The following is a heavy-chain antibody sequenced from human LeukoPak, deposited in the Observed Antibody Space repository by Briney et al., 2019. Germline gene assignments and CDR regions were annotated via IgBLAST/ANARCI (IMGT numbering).Heavy chain of an antibody. CDR2: ISGSGATA. CDR1: GVAFSTYA. Sequence: GGSLRLSCAASGVAFSTYAMNWVRQAPGKGLEWVSAISGSGATAYYEDSVKGRFTISRDNSKKELYLQMSSLRAEDTAVYYCAKAESNDMLTPFDSWGQGTLVTVSS. CDR3: AKAESNDMLTPFDS. D-gene: IGHD3-9*01. J-gene: IGHJ4*02. V-gene: IGHV3-23*01.